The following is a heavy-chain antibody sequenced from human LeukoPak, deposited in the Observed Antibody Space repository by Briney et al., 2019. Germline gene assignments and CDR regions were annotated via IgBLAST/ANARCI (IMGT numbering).Heavy chain of an antibody. D-gene: IGHD3-22*01. Sequence: GGSLRLSCAASGFTFSSYAMSWVRQAPGKGLGWVSAISGSGGSTYYADSVKGRFTISRDNSKNTLYLQMNSLRAEDAAVYYCAKELLVVGYYDSSGYYFDYWGQGTLVTVSS. CDR1: GFTFSSYA. CDR2: ISGSGGST. CDR3: AKELLVVGYYDSSGYYFDY. V-gene: IGHV3-23*01. J-gene: IGHJ4*02.